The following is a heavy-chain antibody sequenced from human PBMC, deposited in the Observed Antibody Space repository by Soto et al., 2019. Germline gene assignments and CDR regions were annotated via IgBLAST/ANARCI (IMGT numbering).Heavy chain of an antibody. CDR3: VHHGGDPYYHDF. Sequence: QVQLQESGPGLVNPSGTLSLTCAVSGGSLSSSSWWSWVRQPPGKALEWLGEIYYSGSTKYNPSLNSRVTISADPSKNDFSLRLSSVTAADTAVYYCVHHGGDPYYHDFWGQGMLVTVSS. CDR1: GGSLSSSSW. V-gene: IGHV4-4*02. CDR2: IYYSGST. J-gene: IGHJ4*02. D-gene: IGHD4-17*01.